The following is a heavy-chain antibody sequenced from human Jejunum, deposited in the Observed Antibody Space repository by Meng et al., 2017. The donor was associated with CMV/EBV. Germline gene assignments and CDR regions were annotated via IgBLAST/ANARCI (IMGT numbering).Heavy chain of an antibody. D-gene: IGHD6-19*01. J-gene: IGHJ4*02. V-gene: IGHV4-39*07. CDR1: GDSLSNSRHF. Sequence: LQLQASGPGLVKPWETLSLTCTVSGDSLSNSRHFWGWIRQPPGKGLEWIANIDYTGTTYYNPSLKSRVTISRDTSKNQFSLKLNSVTAADTAVYYCARVPPSGNYRFDYWGQGTLVTVSS. CDR3: ARVPPSGNYRFDY. CDR2: IDYTGTT.